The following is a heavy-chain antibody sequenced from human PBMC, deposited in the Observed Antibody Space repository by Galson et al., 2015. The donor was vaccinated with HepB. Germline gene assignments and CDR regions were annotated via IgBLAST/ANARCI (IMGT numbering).Heavy chain of an antibody. CDR2: ISGTSSDT. CDR1: GFIFSDYC. J-gene: IGHJ5*01. V-gene: IGHV3-11*06. D-gene: IGHD5-12*01. Sequence: SLRLSCAASGFIFSDYCMTWFRQAPGKGLECISYISGTSSDTKYADSVRGRFTISRDNAKNSLYLQMNSLRVEDTAIYYCARPTRLPDSWGRGTLVTVSS. CDR3: ARPTRLPDS.